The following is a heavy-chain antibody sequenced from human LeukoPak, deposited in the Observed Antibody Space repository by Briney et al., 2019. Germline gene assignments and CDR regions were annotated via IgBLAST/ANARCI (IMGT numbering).Heavy chain of an antibody. CDR3: ARLIFAGGSYYFDY. CDR2: IYYSGSS. CDR1: GGSISGYH. V-gene: IGHV4-59*01. J-gene: IGHJ4*02. Sequence: SETLSLTCNVSGGSISGYHWSWIRQPPGKGLEWLGYIYYSGSSNYNPSLKSRVTMSADTSKNQFSLKLSSVTAADTAVYYCARLIFAGGSYYFDYWGQGTLVTVSS. D-gene: IGHD1-26*01.